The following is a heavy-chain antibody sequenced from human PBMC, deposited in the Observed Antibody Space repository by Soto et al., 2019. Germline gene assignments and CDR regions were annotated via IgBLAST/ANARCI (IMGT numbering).Heavy chain of an antibody. CDR1: GGTFSSYA. CDR3: ALKRLTTIVY. J-gene: IGHJ4*02. D-gene: IGHD4-4*01. Sequence: SVKVYCKSSGGTFSSYAISLVRQAPGQGLEWMGGIIPIFGTANYAQKFQGRVTITADESTRTAYMELSSLRSDDTAVYHCALKRLTTIVYWGQGTMVTVSS. V-gene: IGHV1-69*13. CDR2: IIPIFGTA.